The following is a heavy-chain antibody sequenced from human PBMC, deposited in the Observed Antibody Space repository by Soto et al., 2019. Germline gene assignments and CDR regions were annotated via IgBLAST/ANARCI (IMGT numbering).Heavy chain of an antibody. J-gene: IGHJ4*02. CDR3: AHAGDYDLLTFDH. CDR1: GFSISSYGMG. CDR2: IYWDDDK. D-gene: IGHD4-17*01. Sequence: QITLKESGPTLVRPAQTLTLTCGFSGFSISSYGMGVAWIRQPPGKALVWLALIYWDDDKRYSPSLKDRLAISKDTSSNQVVLTITNMDPGDTATYFCAHAGDYDLLTFDHWGPGTLVTVSS. V-gene: IGHV2-5*02.